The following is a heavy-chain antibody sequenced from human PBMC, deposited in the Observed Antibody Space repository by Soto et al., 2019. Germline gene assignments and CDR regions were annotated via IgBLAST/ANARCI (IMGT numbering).Heavy chain of an antibody. Sequence: SETLSLTCAVYGGSFSGYYWSWIRQPPGKGLEWIGEINHSGSTNYNPSLKSRVTISVDTSKNQFSLKLSSVTAADTAVYYCARGVTYYYGSGSSYYMDVWGKGTTVTVSS. CDR3: ARGVTYYYGSGSSYYMDV. V-gene: IGHV4-34*01. J-gene: IGHJ6*03. D-gene: IGHD3-10*01. CDR2: INHSGST. CDR1: GGSFSGYY.